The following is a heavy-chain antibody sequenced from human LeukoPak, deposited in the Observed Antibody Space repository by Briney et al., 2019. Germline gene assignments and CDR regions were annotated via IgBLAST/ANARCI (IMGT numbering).Heavy chain of an antibody. CDR2: ISGSGGST. Sequence: GGSLRLSCAASGFTFSSYAMSWVRQAPGKGLEWVSAISGSGGSTYYADSVKGRFTISRDNSKNTLYLQMNSLRAEDTAVYYCAKDRMDYYDSSGSLDYWGQGTLVTVSS. CDR1: GFTFSSYA. V-gene: IGHV3-23*01. J-gene: IGHJ4*02. CDR3: AKDRMDYYDSSGSLDY. D-gene: IGHD3-22*01.